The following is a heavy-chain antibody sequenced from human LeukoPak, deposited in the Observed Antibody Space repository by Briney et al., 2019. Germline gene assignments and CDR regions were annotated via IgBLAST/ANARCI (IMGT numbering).Heavy chain of an antibody. D-gene: IGHD3-22*01. J-gene: IGHJ4*02. CDR1: GFTFSGYW. CDR3: AKHYDSSGYYFDY. CDR2: INQNGGEK. Sequence: GGSLRLSCADSGFTFSGYWMNWVRQAPGKGLEWVANINQNGGEKYYVDSVKGRFTISRDNSKNTLYLQMNSLRAEDTAVYYCAKHYDSSGYYFDYWGQGTLVTVSS. V-gene: IGHV3-7*03.